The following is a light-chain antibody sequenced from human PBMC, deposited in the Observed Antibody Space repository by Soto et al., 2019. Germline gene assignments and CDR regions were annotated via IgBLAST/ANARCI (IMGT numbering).Light chain of an antibody. Sequence: QSALTQPRSVSGSPGQSVTISCTGTSSDVGGYNYVSWYQQNPGKAPTLMIYDVSKRPSGVSDRFSGSKSANTASLIISGLQAEDEADYYCCSYAGNTLVVFGGGTKLTVL. V-gene: IGLV2-11*01. CDR2: DVS. CDR3: CSYAGNTLVV. J-gene: IGLJ2*01. CDR1: SSDVGGYNY.